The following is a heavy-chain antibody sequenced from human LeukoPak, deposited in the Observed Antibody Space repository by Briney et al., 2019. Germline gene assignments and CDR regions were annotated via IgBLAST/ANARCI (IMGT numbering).Heavy chain of an antibody. Sequence: GGSLRLSCAASGFTLNNAWMSWVRQAPGKGLEWLGRIKGETDGGTIDYAAPVKSRFTISRDDSRNTLYLQMDSLKIEDTAVYYCTSDRYYDNSELQFQHWGQGTLVTVSS. J-gene: IGHJ1*01. V-gene: IGHV3-15*01. CDR2: IKGETDGGTI. D-gene: IGHD3-22*01. CDR1: GFTLNNAW. CDR3: TSDRYYDNSELQFQH.